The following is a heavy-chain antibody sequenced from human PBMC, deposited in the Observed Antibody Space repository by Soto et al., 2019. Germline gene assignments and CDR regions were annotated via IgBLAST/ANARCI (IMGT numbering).Heavy chain of an antibody. V-gene: IGHV3-30*18. CDR3: AKTGYGNYYDSSGYSYFDY. J-gene: IGHJ4*02. Sequence: PVGSLRLSCAASGFTFSSYGMHWVRQAPGKGLEWVAVISYDGSNKYYADSVKGRFTISRDNSKNTLYLQMNSLRAEDTAVYYCAKTGYGNYYDSSGYSYFDYWGQGTLVTVSS. CDR2: ISYDGSNK. CDR1: GFTFSSYG. D-gene: IGHD3-22*01.